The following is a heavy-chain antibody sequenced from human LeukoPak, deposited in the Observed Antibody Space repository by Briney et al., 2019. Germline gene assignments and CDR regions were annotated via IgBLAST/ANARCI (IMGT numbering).Heavy chain of an antibody. Sequence: GGSLRLSCAASGFTFSSYWMSWVRQAPGKGLEWVANIKQDGSEKYYVDSVKGRFTISRDNAKNSLYLQMSSLRAEDTAVYYCARVGSNYYDSNGYYHPHYFDYWGQGTLVTVSS. D-gene: IGHD3-22*01. J-gene: IGHJ4*02. V-gene: IGHV3-7*01. CDR2: IKQDGSEK. CDR3: ARVGSNYYDSNGYYHPHYFDY. CDR1: GFTFSSYW.